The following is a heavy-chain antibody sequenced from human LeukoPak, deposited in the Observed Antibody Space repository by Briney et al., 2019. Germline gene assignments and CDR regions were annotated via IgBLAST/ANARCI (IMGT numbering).Heavy chain of an antibody. Sequence: GGTLRLSCAASGFTFSNYGMSWVRQAPGKGLEWVSTISVSGGSTYYADSVKGRFTISRDNSKNTLYLQMNSLRAEDTAIYYCAKDLTMIVVVITPDAFDTWGQGTMVTVSS. CDR3: AKDLTMIVVVITPDAFDT. CDR2: ISVSGGST. J-gene: IGHJ3*02. D-gene: IGHD3-22*01. V-gene: IGHV3-23*01. CDR1: GFTFSNYG.